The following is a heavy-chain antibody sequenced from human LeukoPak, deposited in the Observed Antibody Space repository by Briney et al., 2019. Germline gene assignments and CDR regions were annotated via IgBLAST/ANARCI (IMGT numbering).Heavy chain of an antibody. CDR1: GYTFTGYY. CDR3: TSDTYYYDSTGLGHWFDP. Sequence: GSVKVSCKASGYTFTGYYMHWVRQAPGQGLEWMGWINPNSGGTNYAQKFQGRVTVTWDTSISTAYMELSSLRSDDTAVYYCTSDTYYYDSTGLGHWFDPWGQGTLVTVSS. V-gene: IGHV1-2*02. CDR2: INPNSGGT. D-gene: IGHD3-22*01. J-gene: IGHJ5*02.